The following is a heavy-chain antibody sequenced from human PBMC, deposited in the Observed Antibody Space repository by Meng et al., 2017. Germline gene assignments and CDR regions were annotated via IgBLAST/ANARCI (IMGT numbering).Heavy chain of an antibody. V-gene: IGHV3-48*04. CDR1: GFTFSSYW. CDR3: ARDQELVPQTFDY. D-gene: IGHD6-13*01. Sequence: GESLKISCAASGFTFSSYWMSWVRQAPGKGLEWVSYISSSGSTIYYADSVKGRFTISRDNAKNSLYLQMNSLRAEDTAVYYCARDQELVPQTFDYWGQGTLVTVSS. J-gene: IGHJ4*02. CDR2: ISSSGSTI.